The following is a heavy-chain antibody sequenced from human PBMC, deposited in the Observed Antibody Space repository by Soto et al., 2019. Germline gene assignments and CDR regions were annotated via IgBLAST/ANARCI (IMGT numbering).Heavy chain of an antibody. CDR3: ARDRGYPETYGMDV. V-gene: IGHV4-59*01. CDR2: IYYSGST. CDR1: GGSISSYY. J-gene: IGHJ6*02. Sequence: SETLSLTCTVPGGSISSYYWSWIRQPPGKGLEWIGYIYYSGSTNYNPSLKSRVTISVDTSKNQFSLKLSSVTAADTAVYYCARDRGYPETYGMDVWGQGTTVTVSS. D-gene: IGHD3-10*01.